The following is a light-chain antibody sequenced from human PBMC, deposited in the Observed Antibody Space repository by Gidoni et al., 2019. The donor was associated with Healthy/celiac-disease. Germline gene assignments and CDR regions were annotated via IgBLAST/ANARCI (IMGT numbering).Light chain of an antibody. J-gene: IGKJ2*01. Sequence: IVLTQSPATLSLSPGERATLSCRASQSVSSYLAWYHQKPGQAPRLLIYDASNRATGIPARFSGSGSGTDFTLTISSLEPEDFAVYYCQQRSNWLYTFXXXTKLEIK. CDR3: QQRSNWLYT. CDR1: QSVSSY. CDR2: DAS. V-gene: IGKV3-11*01.